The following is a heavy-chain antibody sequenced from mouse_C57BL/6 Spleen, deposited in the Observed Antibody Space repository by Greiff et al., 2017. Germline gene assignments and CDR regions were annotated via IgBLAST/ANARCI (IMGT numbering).Heavy chain of an antibody. Sequence: EVMLVESGGDLVKPGGSLKLSCAASGFTFSSYGMSWVRQTPDKRLEWVATISSGGSYTYYPDSVKGRFTISRDNAKNTLYLQMSSLKSEDTAMYYCARHGVTTVVATVDYAMDYWGQGTSVTVSS. CDR2: ISSGGSYT. CDR1: GFTFSSYG. D-gene: IGHD1-1*01. J-gene: IGHJ4*01. CDR3: ARHGVTTVVATVDYAMDY. V-gene: IGHV5-6*02.